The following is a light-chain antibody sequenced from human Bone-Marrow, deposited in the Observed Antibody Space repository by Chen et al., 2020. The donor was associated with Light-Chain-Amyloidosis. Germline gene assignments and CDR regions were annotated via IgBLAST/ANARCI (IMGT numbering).Light chain of an antibody. V-gene: IGKV3-20*01. Sequence: EIVLTQSPGTLSLSPGEGANLSCRASPTISSNYLTWYQQKFGQAPRLLIYGSSSRATGIPDRFTGSGSGTDFTLTINRLEPEDLAMYYCKQYGTSPLTFGGGTKVEIK. J-gene: IGKJ4*01. CDR1: PTISSNY. CDR2: GSS. CDR3: KQYGTSPLT.